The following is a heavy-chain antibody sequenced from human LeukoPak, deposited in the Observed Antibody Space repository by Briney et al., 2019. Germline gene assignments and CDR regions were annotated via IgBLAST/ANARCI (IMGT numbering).Heavy chain of an antibody. Sequence: SETLSRTCAVYGGSFSGYYWSWIRQPPGKGLEWIGEINHSGSTNYNPSLKSRVTISVDTSKNQFSLKLSSVTAADTAVYYCARGVVITTAFDYWGQGTLVTVSS. CDR2: INHSGST. D-gene: IGHD3-22*01. V-gene: IGHV4-34*01. J-gene: IGHJ4*02. CDR3: ARGVVITTAFDY. CDR1: GGSFSGYY.